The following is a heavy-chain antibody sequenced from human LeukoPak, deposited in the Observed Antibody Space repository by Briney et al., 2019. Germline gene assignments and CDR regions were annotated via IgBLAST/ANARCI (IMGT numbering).Heavy chain of an antibody. J-gene: IGHJ4*02. D-gene: IGHD3-22*01. V-gene: IGHV3-53*01. Sequence: GGSLRLSCAASGFIFDDNGMTWVRQAPGKGLEWVSFIYSDNTHYSDSVKGRFTISRDNSKNTLYLQMNSLRAEDTAVYYCARDGDYYDSSGTLDYWGQGTLVTVSS. CDR1: GFIFDDNG. CDR2: IYSDNT. CDR3: ARDGDYYDSSGTLDY.